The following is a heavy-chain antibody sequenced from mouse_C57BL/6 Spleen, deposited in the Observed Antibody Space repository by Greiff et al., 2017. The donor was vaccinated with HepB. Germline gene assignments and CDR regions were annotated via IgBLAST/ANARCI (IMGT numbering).Heavy chain of an antibody. CDR3: ARWRGSSYWYFDV. CDR2: IYPGGGYT. D-gene: IGHD1-1*01. CDR1: GYTFTNYW. V-gene: IGHV1-63*01. Sequence: VKLVESGAELVRPGTSVKMSCKASGYTFTNYWIGWAKQRPGHGLEWIGDIYPGGGYTNYNEKFKGKATLTADKSSSTAYMQFSSLTSEDSAIYYCARWRGSSYWYFDVWGTGTTVTVSS. J-gene: IGHJ1*03.